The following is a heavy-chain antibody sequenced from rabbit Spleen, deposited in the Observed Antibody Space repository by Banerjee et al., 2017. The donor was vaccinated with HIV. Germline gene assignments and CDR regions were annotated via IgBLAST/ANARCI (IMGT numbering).Heavy chain of an antibody. CDR1: GFSFSSDYW. D-gene: IGHD3-1*01. Sequence: QEQLEESGGDLVKPEGSLTLTCTASGFSFSSDYWICWVRQAPGKGLEWIACIVTGNIGSTYYASWAKGRFTISKTSSTTVTLQMTSLTAADTATYFCARGGAYTDYGELYLWGPGTLVTVS. CDR3: ARGGAYTDYGELYL. V-gene: IGHV1S45*01. CDR2: IVTGNIGST. J-gene: IGHJ4*01.